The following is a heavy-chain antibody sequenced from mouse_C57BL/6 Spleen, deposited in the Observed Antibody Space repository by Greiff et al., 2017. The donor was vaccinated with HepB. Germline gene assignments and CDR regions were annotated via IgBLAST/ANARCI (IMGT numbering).Heavy chain of an antibody. CDR3: ARADPRPQFYYSNFSYAMDY. CDR1: GYTFTSYW. V-gene: IGHV1-69*01. J-gene: IGHJ4*01. D-gene: IGHD2-5*01. Sequence: QVQLQQSGAELVMPGASVKLSCKASGYTFTSYWMHWVKQRPGQGLEWIGEIDPSDSYTNYNQKFKGKSTLTVDKSSSTAYMQLSSLTSEDSAVYYCARADPRPQFYYSNFSYAMDYWGQGTSVTVSS. CDR2: IDPSDSYT.